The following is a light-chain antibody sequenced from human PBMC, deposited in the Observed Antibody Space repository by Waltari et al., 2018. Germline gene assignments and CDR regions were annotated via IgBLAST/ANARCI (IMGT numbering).Light chain of an antibody. CDR2: KDT. Sequence: SFELTQPPSVSVSPGQTASITCSGETLPNQYTYWYQQKAGQAPVLVIFKDTERPSGIPGGFSGSSSGTVVTLTITGVRTEDEADYYCQSADSITTFEVFGGGTKLTVL. J-gene: IGLJ3*02. V-gene: IGLV3-25*03. CDR3: QSADSITTFEV. CDR1: TLPNQY.